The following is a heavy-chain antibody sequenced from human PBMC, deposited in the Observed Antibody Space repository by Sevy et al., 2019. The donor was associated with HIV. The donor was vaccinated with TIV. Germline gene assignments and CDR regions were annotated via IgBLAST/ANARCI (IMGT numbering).Heavy chain of an antibody. Sequence: ASVKVSCKASGGTFSSYAISWVRQAPGQGLEWMGGIIPIFGTANYAQKFQGRVTITADESTSTAYMELGSLRSEDTAVYYCARCDPHGSGSYCTRGNYYYGMDVWGQGTTVTVSS. CDR1: GGTFSSYA. CDR3: ARCDPHGSGSYCTRGNYYYGMDV. J-gene: IGHJ6*02. V-gene: IGHV1-69*13. CDR2: IIPIFGTA. D-gene: IGHD3-10*01.